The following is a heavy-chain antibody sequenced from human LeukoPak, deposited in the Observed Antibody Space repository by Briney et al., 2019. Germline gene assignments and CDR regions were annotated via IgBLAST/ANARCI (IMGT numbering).Heavy chain of an antibody. Sequence: SETLSLTCVVSGGSISSSSYYWGWIRQPPGKGLEWIGSIYYSGSTYYNPSLKSRVTISVDTSKNQFSLKLSSVTAADTAVYYCARGYGYTYGPGQYYGMDVWGQGTTVTVSS. D-gene: IGHD5-18*01. V-gene: IGHV4-39*01. CDR1: GGSISSSSYY. CDR2: IYYSGST. CDR3: ARGYGYTYGPGQYYGMDV. J-gene: IGHJ6*02.